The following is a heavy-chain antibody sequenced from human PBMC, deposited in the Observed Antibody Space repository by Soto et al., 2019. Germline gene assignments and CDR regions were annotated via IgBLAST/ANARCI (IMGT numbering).Heavy chain of an antibody. CDR3: AHIVGAPNWFDP. Sequence: QITLKESGPPLVKPTQTLTLTCTFSGFSLSTSGVGVGWIRQPPGKALEWLALIYWDDDKGYSPSLKSRLTITKDTSKNQVVLTMTNMDPVDTATYYCAHIVGAPNWFDPWGQGTLVTVSS. J-gene: IGHJ5*02. CDR2: IYWDDDK. V-gene: IGHV2-5*02. CDR1: GFSLSTSGVG. D-gene: IGHD1-26*01.